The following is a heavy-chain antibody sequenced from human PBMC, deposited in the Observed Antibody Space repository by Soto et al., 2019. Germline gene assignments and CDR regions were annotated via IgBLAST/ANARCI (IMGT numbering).Heavy chain of an antibody. CDR2: FDPEDGET. CDR3: AKDSIYDFWIGYQVYY. D-gene: IGHD3-3*01. J-gene: IGHJ4*01. CDR1: GYTLTELS. Sequence: GASVKVSCKVSGYTLTELSMHWVRQAPGKGLEWMGGFDPEDGETIYAQKFQGRVTMTEDTSTDTAYMELSSLRSEDTAVYYCAKDSIYDFWIGYQVYYCGHGTLVTV. V-gene: IGHV1-24*01.